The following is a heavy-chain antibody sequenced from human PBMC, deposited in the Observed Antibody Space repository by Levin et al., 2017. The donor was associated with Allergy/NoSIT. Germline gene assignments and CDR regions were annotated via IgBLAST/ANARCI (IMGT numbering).Heavy chain of an antibody. CDR3: ARRADEYSYDKVNWFDP. J-gene: IGHJ5*02. D-gene: IGHD5-18*01. CDR2: IYYSGST. Sequence: SETLSLTCTVSGGSISSSSYYWGWIRQPPGKGLEWIGSIYYSGSTYYNPSLKSRVTISVDTSKNQFSLKLSSVTAADTAVYYCARRADEYSYDKVNWFDPWGQGTLVTVSS. V-gene: IGHV4-39*01. CDR1: GGSISSSSYY.